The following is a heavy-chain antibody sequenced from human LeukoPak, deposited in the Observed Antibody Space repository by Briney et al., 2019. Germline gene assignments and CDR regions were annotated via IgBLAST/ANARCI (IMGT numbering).Heavy chain of an antibody. Sequence: SVRVSCKASGYTFTGYYMHWVRQAPGQGLEWLGGIMPLFGTAGYAQKFQGRVTITKDESTRTVYLELTSLTSDDTAVYYCARDVHGDYGSGWFDPWGQGTLVSVSS. V-gene: IGHV1-69*05. CDR2: IMPLFGTA. CDR3: ARDVHGDYGSGWFDP. J-gene: IGHJ5*02. D-gene: IGHD4-17*01. CDR1: GYTFTGYY.